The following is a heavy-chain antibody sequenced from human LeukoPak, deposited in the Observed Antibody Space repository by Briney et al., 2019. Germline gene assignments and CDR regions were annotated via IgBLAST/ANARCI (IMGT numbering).Heavy chain of an antibody. CDR2: IYYSGST. CDR3: ARESSSWYAGGGNAQLNWFDP. D-gene: IGHD6-13*01. Sequence: SETLSLTCTVSGGSISSSSYYWGWIRQPPGKGLEWIGSIYYSGSTYYNPSLKSRVTISVDTSKNQFSLKLSSVTAADTAVYYCARESSSWYAGGGNAQLNWFDPWGQGTLVTVSS. V-gene: IGHV4-39*02. CDR1: GGSISSSSYY. J-gene: IGHJ5*02.